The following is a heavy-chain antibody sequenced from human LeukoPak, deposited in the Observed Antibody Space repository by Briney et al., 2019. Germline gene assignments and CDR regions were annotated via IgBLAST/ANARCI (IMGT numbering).Heavy chain of an antibody. V-gene: IGHV3-30-3*01. J-gene: IGHJ4*02. CDR2: ISYDGSNK. CDR3: ARERGMIVRYFDY. CDR1: GFTFSSYA. D-gene: IGHD3-22*01. Sequence: GGSLRLSCAASGFTFSSYAMHWVRQAPGKGLEWVAVISYDGSNKYYADSVKGRFTISRDNSKNTLYLQMNSLRAEDTAVYDCARERGMIVRYFDYWGQGTLVTVSS.